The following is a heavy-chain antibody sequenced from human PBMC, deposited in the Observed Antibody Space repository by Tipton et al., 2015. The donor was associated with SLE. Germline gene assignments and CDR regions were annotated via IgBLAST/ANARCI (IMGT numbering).Heavy chain of an antibody. CDR3: ARTQYTFGGVIAPFDY. V-gene: IGHV4-34*01. CDR1: GGSFSGYS. J-gene: IGHJ4*02. CDR2: INHSGINHSGST. Sequence: TLSLTCAVYGGSFSGYSWSWIRQPPGKGLEWIGEINHSGINHSGSTNYNPSLKSRVTISVDTSKNQFSLKLSSVTAADTAVYYCARTQYTFGGVIAPFDYWGQGTLVTVSS. D-gene: IGHD3-16*02.